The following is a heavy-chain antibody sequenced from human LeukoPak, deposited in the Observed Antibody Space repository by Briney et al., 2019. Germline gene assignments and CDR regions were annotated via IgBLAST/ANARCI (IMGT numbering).Heavy chain of an antibody. CDR3: ARDAVDTAMGVFDY. J-gene: IGHJ4*02. D-gene: IGHD5-18*01. CDR1: GFTFSSYS. Sequence: PGGSLRLSCAASGFTFSSYSMNWVRQAPGKGLEWVSHITSRSTNIYYADSVKGRFAISRDNAKNSLYLQMNSLGDEDTSVYDCARDAVDTAMGVFDYWGQGTLVIVSS. V-gene: IGHV3-48*02. CDR2: ITSRSTNI.